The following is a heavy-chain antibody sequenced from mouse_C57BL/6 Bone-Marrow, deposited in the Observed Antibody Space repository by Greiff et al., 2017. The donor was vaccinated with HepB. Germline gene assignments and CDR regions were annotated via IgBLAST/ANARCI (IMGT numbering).Heavy chain of an antibody. CDR3: ARWGGITTVDYYAMDY. CDR1: GYTFTDYN. D-gene: IGHD1-1*01. Sequence: VQLQQSGPELVKPGASVKIPCKASGYTFTDYNMDWVKQSHGKSLEWIGDINPNNGGTSYNQKFKGKATLTVDKSSSTAYMELRSLTSEDSAVYYCARWGGITTVDYYAMDYWGQGTSVTVSS. J-gene: IGHJ4*01. V-gene: IGHV1-18*01. CDR2: INPNNGGT.